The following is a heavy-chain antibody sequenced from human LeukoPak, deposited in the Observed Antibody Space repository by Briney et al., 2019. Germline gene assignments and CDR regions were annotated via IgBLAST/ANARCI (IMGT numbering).Heavy chain of an antibody. D-gene: IGHD3-22*01. Sequence: GRSLRLSCAASGFTFSSYAMHWVRQAPGKGLEWVAVISYDGSNKYYADSVKGRFTISRDNSKNTLYLQMNSPRAEDTAVYYCARDLLPGRYDSSGYYLPHYWGQGTLVTVSS. J-gene: IGHJ4*02. CDR1: GFTFSSYA. CDR3: ARDLLPGRYDSSGYYLPHY. V-gene: IGHV3-30-3*01. CDR2: ISYDGSNK.